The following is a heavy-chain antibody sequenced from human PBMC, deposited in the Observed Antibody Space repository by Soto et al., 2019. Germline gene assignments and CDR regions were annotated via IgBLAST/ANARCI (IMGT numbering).Heavy chain of an antibody. V-gene: IGHV1-18*01. J-gene: IGHJ4*02. Sequence: ASVKVSCQASCYSYTSYGIIWVRQAPGQGLEWMGWISAYNGNTNYAQKLQGRVTMTTDISTSTAYMELRSLRSDDTAVYYCARDSSSWYLVETDYWGQGTLVTVS. CDR1: CYSYTSYG. CDR3: ARDSSSWYLVETDY. CDR2: ISAYNGNT. D-gene: IGHD6-13*01.